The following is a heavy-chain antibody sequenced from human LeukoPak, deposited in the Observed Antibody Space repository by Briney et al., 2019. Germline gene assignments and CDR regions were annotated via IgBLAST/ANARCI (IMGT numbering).Heavy chain of an antibody. CDR3: ARAKNQASYPFDY. CDR1: GYAFTGYY. CDR2: INPNSGGT. Sequence: ASVKVSCKASGYAFTGYYIHWVRQAPGQGLKWMGWINPNSGGTNYALKFQGRVSITRDTSISTAYMELSRLRSDDTAVYYCARAKNQASYPFDYWGQGTLVTVSS. D-gene: IGHD2-21*01. V-gene: IGHV1-2*02. J-gene: IGHJ4*02.